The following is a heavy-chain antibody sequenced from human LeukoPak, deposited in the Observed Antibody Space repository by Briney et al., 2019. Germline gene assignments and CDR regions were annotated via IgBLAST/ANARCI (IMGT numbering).Heavy chain of an antibody. CDR3: VQSGHCSSTSCHYYDSSGYIY. D-gene: IGHD3-22*01. CDR1: GFTFSDYY. CDR2: ISSSGWTI. J-gene: IGHJ4*02. V-gene: IGHV3-11*04. Sequence: PGGSLRLSCAASGFTFSDYYMSWNRQAPGKGLEWVSYISSSGWTIYYADSMKGRFTISRDNAKNSMYLQMNSLRAEDTAVYYCVQSGHCSSTSCHYYDSSGYIYWGQGTLVTVSS.